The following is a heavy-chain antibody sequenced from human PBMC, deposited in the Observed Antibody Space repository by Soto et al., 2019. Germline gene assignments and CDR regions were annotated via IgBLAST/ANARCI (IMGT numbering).Heavy chain of an antibody. CDR2: IWYDGSNK. Sequence: GGSLRLSCAASGFPFSSYGMHWVRQAPGKGLEWVAVIWYDGSNKYYADSVKGRFTISRDNSKNTLYLQMNSLRAEDTAVYYCARDPLGRRSSSWYLSYYYYGMDVWGQGTTVTVSS. J-gene: IGHJ6*02. V-gene: IGHV3-33*01. D-gene: IGHD6-13*01. CDR1: GFPFSSYG. CDR3: ARDPLGRRSSSWYLSYYYYGMDV.